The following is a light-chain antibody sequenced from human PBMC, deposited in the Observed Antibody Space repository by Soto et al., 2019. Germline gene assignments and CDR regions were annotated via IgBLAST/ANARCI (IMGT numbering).Light chain of an antibody. CDR1: SSDVGVYNY. J-gene: IGLJ1*01. CDR3: CSYAGTYTHYV. CDR2: DVS. V-gene: IGLV2-11*01. Sequence: QSALPQPRSVSGSPGQSVTISCTGTSSDVGVYNYVSWYQQHPGKAPKLMIYDVSKRPSGVPDRFSGSKSGNTASLTISGLQAEDEADYYCCSYAGTYTHYVFGTGTKLTVL.